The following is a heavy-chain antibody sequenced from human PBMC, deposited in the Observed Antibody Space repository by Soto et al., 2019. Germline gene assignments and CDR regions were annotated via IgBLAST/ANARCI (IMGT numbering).Heavy chain of an antibody. CDR2: IVVGSGNT. D-gene: IGHD5-12*01. Sequence: QMQLVQSGPEVKKPGTSVKVSCKASGFTFTSSAVQWVRQARGQRLEWIGWIVVGSGNTNYAQKFQERDTITRDMSTSTAYMELSSLRSEDTAVYYCAADRDGYNPEYFDYWGQGTLVTVSS. V-gene: IGHV1-58*01. CDR3: AADRDGYNPEYFDY. J-gene: IGHJ4*02. CDR1: GFTFTSSA.